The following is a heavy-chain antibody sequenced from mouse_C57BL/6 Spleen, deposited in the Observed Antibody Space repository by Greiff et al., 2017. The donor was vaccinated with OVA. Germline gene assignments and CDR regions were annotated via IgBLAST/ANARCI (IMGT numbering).Heavy chain of an antibody. D-gene: IGHD1-1*01. V-gene: IGHV14-1*01. J-gene: IGHJ1*03. CDR2: IDPEDGDT. CDR3: TTITTVVATGGYFDV. Sequence: EVQLQQSGAELVRPGASVKLSCTASGFNIKDYYMHWVKRRPEQGLEWIGRIDPEDGDTEYAPKFQGKATMTADTSSNTAYLQLSSLTSEDTAVYYCTTITTVVATGGYFDVWGTGTTVTVSS. CDR1: GFNIKDYY.